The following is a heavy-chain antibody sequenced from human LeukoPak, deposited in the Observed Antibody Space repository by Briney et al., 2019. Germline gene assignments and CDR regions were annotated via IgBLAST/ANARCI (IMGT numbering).Heavy chain of an antibody. CDR1: GFTFNTYG. CDR2: ISYDGTKK. V-gene: IGHV3-30*18. D-gene: IGHD2-2*01. J-gene: IGHJ4*02. Sequence: GGSLRLSCEVSGFTFNTYGIHWVRQTPGKGLEWVALISYDGTKKWYTDSVKGRFTISRDNSKNTVYLQMNSLRADDTAVYYCAKTTAVVPDAIDYWGQGTLVTVSS. CDR3: AKTTAVVPDAIDY.